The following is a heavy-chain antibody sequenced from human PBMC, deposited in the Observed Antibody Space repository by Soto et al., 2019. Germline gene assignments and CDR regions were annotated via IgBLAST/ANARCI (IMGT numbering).Heavy chain of an antibody. Sequence: GGSLRLSCAASGFTFSSYAMSWVRQAPGKGLEWVSAISGSGGSTYYADSVKDRFTISRDNSKNTLYLQMNSLRAEDTAVYYCAKGLWGLRFLEWFDYYYYGMDVWGQGTTVTVSS. V-gene: IGHV3-23*01. CDR2: ISGSGGST. D-gene: IGHD3-3*01. J-gene: IGHJ6*02. CDR3: AKGLWGLRFLEWFDYYYYGMDV. CDR1: GFTFSSYA.